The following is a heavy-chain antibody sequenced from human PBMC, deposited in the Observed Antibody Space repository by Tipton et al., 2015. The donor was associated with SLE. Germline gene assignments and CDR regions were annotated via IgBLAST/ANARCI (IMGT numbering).Heavy chain of an antibody. Sequence: LRLSCTVSGGSISSSTSYWGWIRQPPGKGLEWIGSIYYSGSTYYNPSLKSRATISIDTSKNQFSLRLSSVTAADTAVYYCARDISSWFDAFDIWGQGTMVTVSS. J-gene: IGHJ3*02. D-gene: IGHD6-13*01. CDR1: GGSISSSTSY. V-gene: IGHV4-39*07. CDR2: IYYSGST. CDR3: ARDISSWFDAFDI.